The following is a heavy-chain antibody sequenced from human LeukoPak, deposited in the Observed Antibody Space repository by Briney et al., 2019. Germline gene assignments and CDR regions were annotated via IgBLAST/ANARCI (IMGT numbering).Heavy chain of an antibody. J-gene: IGHJ6*02. CDR3: AKDGGGAGPLVYYYGMDV. Sequence: GGSLRLSCAASGFTFSSYAMSWVRQAPGKGLEWVSAISGSGGSTYYADSVKGRFTVSRDNSGNTLYLQMNSLRVEDTAVYYCAKDGGGAGPLVYYYGMDVWGQGTTVTVSS. V-gene: IGHV3-23*01. CDR2: ISGSGGST. CDR1: GFTFSSYA. D-gene: IGHD4-23*01.